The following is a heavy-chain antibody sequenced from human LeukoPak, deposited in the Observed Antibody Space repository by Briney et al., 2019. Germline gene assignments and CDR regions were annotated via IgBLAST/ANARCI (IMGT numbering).Heavy chain of an antibody. J-gene: IGHJ5*02. CDR3: ASAHVLRYFDWLSPEGQWFDP. V-gene: IGHV4-34*01. D-gene: IGHD3-9*01. Sequence: SETLSLTCAVYGGSFSGHYWSWIRQPPGQGLEWIGEINHGGSTNYNPSLQTRVTISVDQSKNQFTLQLSYVPAADTAVYYCASAHVLRYFDWLSPEGQWFDPWGQGTLVTVSS. CDR2: INHGGST. CDR1: GGSFSGHY.